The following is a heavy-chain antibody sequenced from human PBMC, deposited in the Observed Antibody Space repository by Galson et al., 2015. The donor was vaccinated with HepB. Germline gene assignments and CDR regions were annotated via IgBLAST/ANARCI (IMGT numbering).Heavy chain of an antibody. CDR2: ISFDGDIT. Sequence: SLRLSCAASGFTFSSYGMHWVRQAPGKGLEWVIVISFDGDITYYVDSVEGRFAISRDNSKNTVYLQMSSLRAEDTAVYYCGKDSIAAAGTPYYPYYYNAIDVWGQGTTVTVSS. CDR1: GFTFSSYG. J-gene: IGHJ6*02. V-gene: IGHV3-30*18. CDR3: GKDSIAAAGTPYYPYYYNAIDV. D-gene: IGHD6-13*01.